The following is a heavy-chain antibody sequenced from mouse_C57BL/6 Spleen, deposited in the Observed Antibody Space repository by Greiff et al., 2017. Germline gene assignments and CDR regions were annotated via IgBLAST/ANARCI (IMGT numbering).Heavy chain of an antibody. Sequence: VKLMESGPELVKPGASVKISCKASGYAFSSSWMNWVKQRPGKGLEWIGRIYPGDGDTNYNGKFKGKATLTADKSSSTAYMQLSSLTSEDSAVYFCARENYYDYDVDFAYWGQGTLVTVSA. J-gene: IGHJ3*01. CDR3: ARENYYDYDVDFAY. CDR1: GYAFSSSW. V-gene: IGHV1-82*01. CDR2: IYPGDGDT. D-gene: IGHD2-4*01.